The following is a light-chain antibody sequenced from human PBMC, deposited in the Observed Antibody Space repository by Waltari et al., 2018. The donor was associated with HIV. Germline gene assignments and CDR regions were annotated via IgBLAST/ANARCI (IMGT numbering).Light chain of an antibody. V-gene: IGKV3-15*01. CDR1: QGVGSN. CDR3: QQYNIRPRGNT. CDR2: GAA. Sequence: DIVMTQSPAILSVSPGERVTLSCRASQGVGSNLAWYQQKVGQAPRLLIYGAATRAAAIPVRFSGSGSLTDFTLTIDSLQSEDFATYYCQQYNIRPRGNTFGQGTKLQIK. J-gene: IGKJ2*01.